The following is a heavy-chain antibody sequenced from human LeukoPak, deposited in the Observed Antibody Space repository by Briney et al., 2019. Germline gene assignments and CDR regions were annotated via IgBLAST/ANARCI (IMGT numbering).Heavy chain of an antibody. CDR1: GYIFADYY. V-gene: IGHV1-2*02. Sequence: ASVKVSCKTSGYIFADYYIHWVREAPGQELEWIGWIKPNSGGTRSAQKFQDRVTMTRDTSISTAYMELSSLRYDDTAVYYCATNILVRDIINWFDPWGQGTLVTVSS. D-gene: IGHD3-10*01. CDR3: ATNILVRDIINWFDP. CDR2: IKPNSGGT. J-gene: IGHJ5*02.